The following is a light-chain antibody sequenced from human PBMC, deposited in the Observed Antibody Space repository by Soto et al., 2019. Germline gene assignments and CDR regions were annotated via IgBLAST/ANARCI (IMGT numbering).Light chain of an antibody. V-gene: IGLV1-44*01. CDR1: SSNIGSNT. Sequence: QAVVTQPLSASGTPGQRVTISCSGSSSNIGSNTVNWYQQLPGTAPKLLIYSNNQRPSGVPDRFSGSKSGTSASLAISGLQSEDEADYYCAAWDDSLNGFVVFGGGTKLTVL. CDR2: SNN. CDR3: AAWDDSLNGFVV. J-gene: IGLJ2*01.